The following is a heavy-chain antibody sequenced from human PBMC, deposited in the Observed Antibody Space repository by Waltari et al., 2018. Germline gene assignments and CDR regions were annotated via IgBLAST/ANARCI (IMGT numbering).Heavy chain of an antibody. CDR2: ITGSGGLI. V-gene: IGHV3-21*01. D-gene: IGHD5-12*01. Sequence: EVQLVESGGGLVTPGGSLILSCAASGFTFRRSSMNWVRQAPGKGLEWVSSITGSGGLIYYADSVKGRFTISRDNAKNSLFLQMNSLSAEDTAVYYCARNGIGYEYYYMDVWGKGTTVTVSS. CDR1: GFTFRRSS. CDR3: ARNGIGYEYYYMDV. J-gene: IGHJ6*03.